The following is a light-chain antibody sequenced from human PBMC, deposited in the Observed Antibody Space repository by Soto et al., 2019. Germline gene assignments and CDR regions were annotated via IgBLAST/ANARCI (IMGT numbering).Light chain of an antibody. Sequence: EIAMTQSTATLSVSPGERATLSCRASQSVYNNLAWYQQKPGQALRLLIYGASTRATGIPARFSGSGSVTEFAVTISGLQSEDFAVYYCQQYNNWPLTFGGGTKVEIK. J-gene: IGKJ4*01. CDR3: QQYNNWPLT. CDR2: GAS. CDR1: QSVYNN. V-gene: IGKV3-15*01.